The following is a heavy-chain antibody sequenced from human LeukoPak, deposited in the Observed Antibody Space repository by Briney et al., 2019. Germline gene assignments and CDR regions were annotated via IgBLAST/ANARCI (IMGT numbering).Heavy chain of an antibody. V-gene: IGHV1-3*01. CDR2: INAGNGNT. J-gene: IGHJ4*02. CDR3: ARDRHYGDYGGGY. D-gene: IGHD4-17*01. CDR1: GYTFTSYA. Sequence: ASVKVSCKASGYTFTSYAMHWVRQAPGQRLEWMGWINAGNGNTKYSQKLQGRVTMTTDTSTSTAYMELRSLRSDDTAVYYCARDRHYGDYGGGYWGQGTLVTVSS.